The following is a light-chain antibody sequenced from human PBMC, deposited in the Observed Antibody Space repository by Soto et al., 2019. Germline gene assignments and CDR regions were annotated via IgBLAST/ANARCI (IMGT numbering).Light chain of an antibody. CDR2: DAS. V-gene: IGKV1-5*01. J-gene: IGKJ1*01. CDR1: QSISSW. CDR3: HSAWT. Sequence: DIQMTQSPSTLSASVGDRVTITCRASQSISSWLAWYQQKPGKAPKLLIYDASSLESGVPSRFSGSGSGTEFTLTISSLQPDDFATYYCHSAWTFGQGTKVDIK.